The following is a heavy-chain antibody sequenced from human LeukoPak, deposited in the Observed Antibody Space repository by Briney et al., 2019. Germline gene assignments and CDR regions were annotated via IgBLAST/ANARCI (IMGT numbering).Heavy chain of an antibody. V-gene: IGHV5-51*01. CDR2: IYPGDSDT. J-gene: IGHJ3*02. CDR1: GYSFTSYW. CDR3: ARPRNIVVVTAILHDAFDI. D-gene: IGHD2-21*02. Sequence: GESLKISCKGSGYSFTSYWIGWVRQMPGKGLEWMGIIYPGDSDTRYSPSFQGQVTISADKSISTAYLQWSSLKASDTAMYYCARPRNIVVVTAILHDAFDIWGRGTMVTVSS.